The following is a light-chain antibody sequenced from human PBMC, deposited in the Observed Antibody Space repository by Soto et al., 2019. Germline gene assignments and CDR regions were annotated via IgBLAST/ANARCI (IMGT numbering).Light chain of an antibody. Sequence: DIQMTQSPSTLSASVGDRVTITCRASQYISSWLAWYQQKPGKAPKLLIYKASSLESGVRSRFSGSGSGAAITLTISSLPPDEFATYYCQQYNSQWTFGQGTKVEIK. V-gene: IGKV1-5*03. J-gene: IGKJ1*01. CDR3: QQYNSQWT. CDR1: QYISSW. CDR2: KAS.